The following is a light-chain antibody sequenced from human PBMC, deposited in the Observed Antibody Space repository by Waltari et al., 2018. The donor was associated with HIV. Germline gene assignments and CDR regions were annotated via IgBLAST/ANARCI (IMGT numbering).Light chain of an antibody. CDR1: HSVSYW. CDR3: QQYNSLSPTT. CDR2: EAS. V-gene: IGKV1-5*03. J-gene: IGKJ2*01. Sequence: DIQMTQSPSTLPASVGDTVNITCRASHSVSYWLSWYQQRPGKAPEVRISEASKSESGVPSRCTGSGSRTEFTLTSSCLQPDDFATYYCQQYNSLSPTTFGEGTKVEIK.